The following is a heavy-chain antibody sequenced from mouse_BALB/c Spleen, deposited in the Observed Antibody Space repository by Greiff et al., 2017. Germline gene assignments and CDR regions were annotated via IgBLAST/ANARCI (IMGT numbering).Heavy chain of an antibody. Sequence: LQQPGSELVRPGASVKLSCKASGYTFTSYWMHWVKQRHGQGLEWIGNIYPGSGSTNYDEKFKSKATLTVDTSSSTAYMQLSSLTSEDSAVYYCTYDGYSLFAYWGQGTLVTVSA. V-gene: IGHV1S22*01. D-gene: IGHD2-3*01. CDR2: IYPGSGST. J-gene: IGHJ3*01. CDR1: GYTFTSYW. CDR3: TYDGYSLFAY.